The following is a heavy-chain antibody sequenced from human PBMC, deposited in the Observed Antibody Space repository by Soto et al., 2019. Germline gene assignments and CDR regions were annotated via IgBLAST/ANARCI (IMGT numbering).Heavy chain of an antibody. CDR2: IIPIFGTA. D-gene: IGHD1-26*01. J-gene: IGHJ6*02. CDR1: VGTFSSYA. Sequence: QVQLVQSGAEVKKPGSSVKVSCKASVGTFSSYAISWVRQAPGQGLEWLGGIIPIFGTADYAQKFQGRDTIPADESTSTAYMERSSLRSEDTAVYYCASHSGSSPEGRYYYGMDVWGQGTTVTVSS. V-gene: IGHV1-69*12. CDR3: ASHSGSSPEGRYYYGMDV.